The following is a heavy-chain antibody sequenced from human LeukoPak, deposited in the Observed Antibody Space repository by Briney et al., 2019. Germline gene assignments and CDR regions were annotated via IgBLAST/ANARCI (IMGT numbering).Heavy chain of an antibody. CDR2: ISYDGSNK. CDR3: ARFPSIAAAGTDY. CDR1: GFTFSSYA. J-gene: IGHJ4*02. D-gene: IGHD6-13*01. Sequence: GGSLRLSCAASGFTFSSYAMHWVRQAPGKGLEWVAVISYDGSNKYYADSVKGRFTISRDNSKNTLYLQMNSLRAEDTAVYYCARFPSIAAAGTDYWGQGTLVTVSS. V-gene: IGHV3-30-3*01.